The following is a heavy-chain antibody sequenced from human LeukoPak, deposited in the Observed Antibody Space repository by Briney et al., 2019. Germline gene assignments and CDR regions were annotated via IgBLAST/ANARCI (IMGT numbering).Heavy chain of an antibody. V-gene: IGHV4-4*07. J-gene: IGHJ3*02. CDR3: ARRPTGDAFDI. Sequence: PSETLSLTCTVSGGSISGYAWSWIRQPAGKGLEWIGRIFPSGNTNYNPSLKSRVSMSVDTSKTQMSLRLSSVTAADTAVYYCARRPTGDAFDIWGQGTMVTVSS. D-gene: IGHD1-1*01. CDR2: IFPSGNT. CDR1: GGSISGYA.